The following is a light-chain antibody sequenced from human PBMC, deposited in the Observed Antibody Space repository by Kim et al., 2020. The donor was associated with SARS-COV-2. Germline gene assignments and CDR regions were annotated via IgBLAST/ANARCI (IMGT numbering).Light chain of an antibody. Sequence: YASVGERVTNTCRASQTISKWLAWYQQKPGKAPKLLIYDASSLESGVPLRFRGSWSGTEFTLTISSLQPDDFVTYFCQQYRGYPYTFGQGTKLEI. CDR2: DAS. J-gene: IGKJ2*01. CDR1: QTISKW. V-gene: IGKV1-5*01. CDR3: QQYRGYPYT.